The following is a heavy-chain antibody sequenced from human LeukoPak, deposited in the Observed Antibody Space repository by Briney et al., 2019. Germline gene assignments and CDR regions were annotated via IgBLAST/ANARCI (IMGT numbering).Heavy chain of an antibody. Sequence: ASVKVSCKASGYTFTGYYMHWVRQVPGQGLKWMGWINPNSGGTNYAQKFQGRVTMTRDTSISTAYMELSRLRSDDTAVYYCARNTGYSSSWYWFDPWGQGTLVTVSS. CDR3: ARNTGYSSSWYWFDP. V-gene: IGHV1-2*02. CDR2: INPNSGGT. D-gene: IGHD6-13*01. CDR1: GYTFTGYY. J-gene: IGHJ5*02.